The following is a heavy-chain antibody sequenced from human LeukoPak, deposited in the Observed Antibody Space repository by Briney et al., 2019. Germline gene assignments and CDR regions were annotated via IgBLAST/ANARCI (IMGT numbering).Heavy chain of an antibody. CDR1: GGTFSSYA. Sequence: ASVKVSCKASGGTFSSYAISWVRQAPGQGLEWMGRIIPILGIANYAQKFQGRVTITADKSTSTAYMELSSLRSEDTAVYYCAGSSYYYDSSGYYPFKYWGQGTLVTVSS. CDR3: AGSSYYYDSSGYYPFKY. CDR2: IIPILGIA. V-gene: IGHV1-69*04. J-gene: IGHJ4*02. D-gene: IGHD3-22*01.